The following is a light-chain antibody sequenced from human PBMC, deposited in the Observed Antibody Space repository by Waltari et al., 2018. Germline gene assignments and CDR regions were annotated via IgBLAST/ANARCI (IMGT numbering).Light chain of an antibody. V-gene: IGLV2-14*01. CDR2: DVS. CDR1: SSDVGAYNF. J-gene: IGLJ2*01. CDR3: SSYTTISTTL. Sequence: QSALAQSASVSGSPGQSITISCTGTSSDVGAYNFVSWYQHHPGKAPKLIIYDVSSWPSGVSNRFSGSKSGNTASLTISGLQAEDEADYYCSSYTTISTTLFGGGTKVTVL.